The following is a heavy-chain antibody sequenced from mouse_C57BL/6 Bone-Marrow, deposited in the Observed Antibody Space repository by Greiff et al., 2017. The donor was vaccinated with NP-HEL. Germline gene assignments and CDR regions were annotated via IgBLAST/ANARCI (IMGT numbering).Heavy chain of an antibody. CDR2: ISNLAYSI. V-gene: IGHV5-15*01. J-gene: IGHJ4*01. D-gene: IGHD2-4*01. Sequence: EVKLVESGGGLVQPGGSLKLSCAASGFTFSDYGMAWVRQAPRKGPEWVAFISNLAYSIYYADTVTGRFTISRENAKNTLYLEMSSLRSEDTAMYYCARHDYDEGYAMDYWGQGTSVTVSS. CDR1: GFTFSDYG. CDR3: ARHDYDEGYAMDY.